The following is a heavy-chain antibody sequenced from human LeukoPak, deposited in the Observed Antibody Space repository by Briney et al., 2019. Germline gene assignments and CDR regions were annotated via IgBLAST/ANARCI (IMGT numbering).Heavy chain of an antibody. CDR2: ISYDGSNK. CDR1: GFTFSSYA. CDR3: ARDLGTIFGVVLWDQYYFDY. J-gene: IGHJ4*02. Sequence: GGSLRLSCAASGFTFSSYAMHWVRQAPGKGLEWVAVISYDGSNKYYADSVKGRFTISRDNSKNTLYLQMNSLRAEDTAVYYCARDLGTIFGVVLWDQYYFDYWGQGTLVTVSS. V-gene: IGHV3-30-3*01. D-gene: IGHD3-3*01.